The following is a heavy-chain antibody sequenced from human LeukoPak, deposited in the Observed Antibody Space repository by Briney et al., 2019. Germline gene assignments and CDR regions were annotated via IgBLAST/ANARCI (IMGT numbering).Heavy chain of an antibody. J-gene: IGHJ5*02. CDR3: ARDIVVVPAASIRGWFDP. CDR2: ISSSGSTI. D-gene: IGHD2-2*01. V-gene: IGHV3-11*01. CDR1: GFTLSDYY. Sequence: GGSLRLSCAASGFTLSDYYMSWIRQAPGKGLEWVSYISSSGSTIYYADSVKGRFTISRDNAKNSLYLQMNSLRAEDTAVYYCARDIVVVPAASIRGWFDPWGQGALVTVSS.